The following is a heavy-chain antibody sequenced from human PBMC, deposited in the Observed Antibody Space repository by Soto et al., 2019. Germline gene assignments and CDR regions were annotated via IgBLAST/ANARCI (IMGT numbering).Heavy chain of an antibody. Sequence: GGSLRLSCAASGFTFSSYWMSWVRQAPGKGLEWVANIKQDGSEKYYVDSVKGRFTISRDNAKNSLYLQMNSLRAEDTAVYYCASLYSSSSFDYWGQGTLVTVSS. CDR1: GFTFSSYW. J-gene: IGHJ4*02. CDR3: ASLYSSSSFDY. CDR2: IKQDGSEK. D-gene: IGHD6-6*01. V-gene: IGHV3-7*03.